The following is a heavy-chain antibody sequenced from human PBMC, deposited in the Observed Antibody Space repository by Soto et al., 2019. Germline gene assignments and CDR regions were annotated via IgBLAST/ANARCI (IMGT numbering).Heavy chain of an antibody. CDR3: ARDHPHCSSTSCYADYYYYGMDV. D-gene: IGHD2-2*01. J-gene: IGHJ6*02. CDR2: ISYDGSNK. Sequence: GGSLRLSCAASGFTFSSYAMHWVRQAPGKGLEWVAVISYDGSNKYYADSVKGRFTISRDNSKNTLYLQMNSLRAEDTAVYYCARDHPHCSSTSCYADYYYYGMDVWGQGTTVTVSS. CDR1: GFTFSSYA. V-gene: IGHV3-30-3*01.